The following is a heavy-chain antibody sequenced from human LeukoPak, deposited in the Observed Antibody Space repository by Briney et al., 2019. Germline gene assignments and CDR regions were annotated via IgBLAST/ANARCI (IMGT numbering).Heavy chain of an antibody. Sequence: PGGSLRLSCAASGFTVSTNYMTWVRQAPGKGLEWVSVIYSGGSTYYADSVKGRFTISRDNSKNTLYLQMNSLRAEDTAVYYCAKDGEYSSSWYGAFDIWGQGTMVTVSS. CDR1: GFTVSTNY. CDR2: IYSGGST. CDR3: AKDGEYSSSWYGAFDI. J-gene: IGHJ3*02. D-gene: IGHD6-13*01. V-gene: IGHV3-53*05.